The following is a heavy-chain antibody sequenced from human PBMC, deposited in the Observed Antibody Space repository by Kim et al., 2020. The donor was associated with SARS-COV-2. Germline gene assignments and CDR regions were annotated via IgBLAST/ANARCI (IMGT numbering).Heavy chain of an antibody. V-gene: IGHV5-51*01. CDR3: ARGDSYGSPNWFDP. Sequence: SPSFQGQVTISADKSISTAYLQWSSLKASDTAMYYCARGDSYGSPNWFDPWGQGTLVTVSS. D-gene: IGHD5-18*01. J-gene: IGHJ5*02.